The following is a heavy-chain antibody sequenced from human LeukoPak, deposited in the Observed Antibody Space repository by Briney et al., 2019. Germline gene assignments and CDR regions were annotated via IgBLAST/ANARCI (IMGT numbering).Heavy chain of an antibody. Sequence: ASVTVSCKASGSTFTSYHMHWVRQAPGQGLEWMGLINPSGGSTSYAQKFQGRVTMTRDTSTTTVYMELSSLNSEDTAVYYCAMARYSSGWYVYWGQGTLVTVSS. J-gene: IGHJ4*02. D-gene: IGHD6-19*01. CDR3: AMARYSSGWYVY. CDR1: GSTFTSYH. CDR2: INPSGGST. V-gene: IGHV1-46*01.